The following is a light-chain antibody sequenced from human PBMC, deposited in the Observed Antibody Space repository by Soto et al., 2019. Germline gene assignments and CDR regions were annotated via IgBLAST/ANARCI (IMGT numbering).Light chain of an antibody. J-gene: IGKJ2*02. V-gene: IGKV1-39*01. CDR1: QSISSY. CDR2: AAS. CDR3: XXXANXCX. Sequence: EIQMTQSPSSRCASVGDRVTLTCRASQSISSYLNWYQQKPGKAPKLLIYAASSLQSGVPSRFSGSGSGTDFTLTISGLQPDEFATXXXXXXANXCXFGQGTKVDIK.